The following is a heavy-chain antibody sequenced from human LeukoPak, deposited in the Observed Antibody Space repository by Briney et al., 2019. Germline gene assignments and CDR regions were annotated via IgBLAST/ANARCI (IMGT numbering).Heavy chain of an antibody. Sequence: GGSLRLSCAASGFTFSSYAMHWVRQAPGKGLEWVAVISYDGSNKYYADSVKGRFTISRDNSKNTLYLQMNSLRAEDTAVYYCAGYVRTYPYWGRGTLVTVSS. D-gene: IGHD3-10*02. CDR2: ISYDGSNK. CDR1: GFTFSSYA. CDR3: AGYVRTYPY. V-gene: IGHV3-30*04. J-gene: IGHJ4*02.